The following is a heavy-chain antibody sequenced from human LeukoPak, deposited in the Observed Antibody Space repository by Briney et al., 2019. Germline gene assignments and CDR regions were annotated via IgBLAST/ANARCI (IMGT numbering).Heavy chain of an antibody. J-gene: IGHJ6*02. CDR1: GFTFSSYA. CDR3: ARELGGYYYYYGMDV. CDR2: ISGSGGST. Sequence: GGSLRLSCAASGFTFSSYAMSWVRQAPGKGLEWVSAISGSGGSTYYADSVKGRFTISRDNAKNSLYLQMNSLRAEDTAVYYCARELGGYYYYYGMDVWGQGTTVTVSS. V-gene: IGHV3-23*01. D-gene: IGHD1-26*01.